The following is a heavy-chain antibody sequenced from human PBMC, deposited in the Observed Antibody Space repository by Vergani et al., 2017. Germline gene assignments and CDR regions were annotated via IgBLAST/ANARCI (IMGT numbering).Heavy chain of an antibody. Sequence: EVQLLESGGGLVQPGGSLRLSCAASGFTFSSYSMNWVRQAPGKGLEWVSSISSSSSYIYYADPVKGRFTISRDNAKNSLYLQMNSLRAEDTAVYYCARGHSSAGGGYWGQGTLVTVSS. V-gene: IGHV3-21*01. CDR2: ISSSSSYI. J-gene: IGHJ4*02. CDR3: ARGHSSAGGGY. D-gene: IGHD6-19*01. CDR1: GFTFSSYS.